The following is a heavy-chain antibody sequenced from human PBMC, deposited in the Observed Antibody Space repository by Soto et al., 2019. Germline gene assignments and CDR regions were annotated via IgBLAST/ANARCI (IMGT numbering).Heavy chain of an antibody. CDR3: AKRATRTYFDY. D-gene: IGHD1-1*01. J-gene: IGHJ4*02. V-gene: IGHV3-23*01. Sequence: EVPLLESGGGLVQPGGSLRLSCAASGFNFSSYAMSWVRQAPGKGLEWVSVISGSGDSTYYADSVKGRFTISRDNSKNTLHLQMNSLRAEDTAVYYCAKRATRTYFDYWGQGTLVTVSS. CDR2: ISGSGDST. CDR1: GFNFSSYA.